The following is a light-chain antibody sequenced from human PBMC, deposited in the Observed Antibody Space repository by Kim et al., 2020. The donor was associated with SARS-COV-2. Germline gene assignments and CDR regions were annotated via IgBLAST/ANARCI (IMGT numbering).Light chain of an antibody. CDR2: LSS. J-gene: IGKJ1*01. CDR1: QGVRRSNRHNH. Sequence: RAYRPLTSSQGVRRSNRHNHLDRYLQTPGQSPQRLIFLSSTRASGVSDRLSGSGSGTDFILQISRVEAEDVGVYFCMQALQKPRTFGQGTKVDIK. CDR3: MQALQKPRT. V-gene: IGKV2-28*01.